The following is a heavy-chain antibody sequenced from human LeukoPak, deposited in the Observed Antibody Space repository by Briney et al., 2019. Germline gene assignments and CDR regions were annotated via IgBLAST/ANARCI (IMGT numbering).Heavy chain of an antibody. V-gene: IGHV4-61*02. D-gene: IGHD3-10*01. CDR2: IYTSGST. Sequence: PSQTLSLTCTVSGGSISSGSYYWTWIRQPAGKGLEWIGRIYTSGSTNYSPSLESRVTISLDTSNNQSSLKLSSVTAADTAVYYCARGGGEFNWLDPWGQGTLVTVSS. CDR1: GGSISSGSYY. J-gene: IGHJ5*02. CDR3: ARGGGEFNWLDP.